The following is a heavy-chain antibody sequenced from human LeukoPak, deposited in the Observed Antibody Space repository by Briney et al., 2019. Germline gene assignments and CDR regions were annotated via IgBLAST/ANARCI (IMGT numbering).Heavy chain of an antibody. CDR2: INPTSGGT. V-gene: IGHV1-2*02. CDR1: GYTFTGYY. D-gene: IGHD6-19*01. J-gene: IGHJ4*02. Sequence: ASVKVSCKASGYTFTGYYMHWVRQAPGQGLEWMGWINPTSGGTNYAQKFQGRVTMTRDTSISTAYMELSRLRSDDTAVYYCARGVQYSSGHNDYWGQGTLVTVSS. CDR3: ARGVQYSSGHNDY.